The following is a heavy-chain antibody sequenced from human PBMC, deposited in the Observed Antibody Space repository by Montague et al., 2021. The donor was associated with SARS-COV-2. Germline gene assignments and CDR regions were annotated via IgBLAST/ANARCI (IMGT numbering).Heavy chain of an antibody. V-gene: IGHV4-59*04. J-gene: IGHJ3*02. CDR1: AGSNSSYY. CDR3: ARQPPYQTGALDI. Sequence: SETLSLTCTVYAGSNSSYYLSWTRQPPGKWLEWTGSIYFNGHSYSNPSLKNRASISLDTSKNQYYLKLNSVAAADTAVYYCARQPPYQTGALDIWGQGTMVTASS. D-gene: IGHD2-2*01. CDR2: IYFNGHS.